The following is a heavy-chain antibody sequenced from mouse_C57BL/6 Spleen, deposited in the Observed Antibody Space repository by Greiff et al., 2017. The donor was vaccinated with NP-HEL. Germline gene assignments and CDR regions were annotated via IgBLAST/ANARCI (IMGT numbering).Heavy chain of an antibody. Sequence: VQLQQSGAELVKPGASVTLSCTASGFNINDYYMHWVKQTTEQGLEWIGRIDPEDGYPKSAPKFQGKAPITADTSSNTAYLPLSSLTSEDTAVYYCASFYYGNEGYFDVWGTGTTVTVSS. CDR1: GFNINDYY. CDR3: ASFYYGNEGYFDV. CDR2: IDPEDGYP. J-gene: IGHJ1*03. V-gene: IGHV14-2*01. D-gene: IGHD2-1*01.